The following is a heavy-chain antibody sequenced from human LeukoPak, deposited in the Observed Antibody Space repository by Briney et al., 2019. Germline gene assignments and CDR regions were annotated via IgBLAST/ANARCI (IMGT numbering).Heavy chain of an antibody. V-gene: IGHV4-39*07. CDR3: AREKDLSVVEGAPPRLFAFDY. CDR1: GGSISRSTYY. D-gene: IGHD2-15*01. J-gene: IGHJ4*02. Sequence: PSETLSLTCSVSGGSISRSTYYWGWLRQPPGKGLEWIGSVHYSVGTYNNPPLLSRFTISVDTSKNQFYLRLTSATAADTAVYFCAREKDLSVVEGAPPRLFAFDYWGQGHLVTVSS. CDR2: VHYSVGT.